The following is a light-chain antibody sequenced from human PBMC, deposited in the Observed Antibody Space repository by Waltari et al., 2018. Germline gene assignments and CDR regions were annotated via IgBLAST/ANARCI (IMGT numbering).Light chain of an antibody. J-gene: IGKJ2*01. CDR1: ESVSSNY. CDR2: GAS. CDR3: QQYGSSPLT. Sequence: CRASESVSSNYLAWYQQKPGQAPRLLIYGASSRATGIPDRFSGSGSGTDFTLTISRLEPEDFAVYYCQQYGSSPLTFGQGTKLEIK. V-gene: IGKV3-20*01.